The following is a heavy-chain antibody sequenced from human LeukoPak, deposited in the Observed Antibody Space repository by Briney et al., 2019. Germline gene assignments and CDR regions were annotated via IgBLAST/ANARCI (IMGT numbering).Heavy chain of an antibody. CDR2: IYYSGNT. D-gene: IGHD3-22*01. V-gene: IGHV4-59*01. J-gene: IGHJ6*02. CDR1: GGSITSYY. CDR3: AGPYYYDSSGYRPPFYSMDV. Sequence: PSETLSLTCTVSGGSITSYYWSWIRQPPGKGLEWIGYIYYSGNTDYNPSLKSRVTISVDTSKNQFSLKLSSVTAADTAVYYCAGPYYYDSSGYRPPFYSMDVWGHGTTVTVSS.